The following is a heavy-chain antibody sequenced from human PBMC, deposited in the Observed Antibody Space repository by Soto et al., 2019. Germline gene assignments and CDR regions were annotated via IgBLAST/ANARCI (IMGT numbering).Heavy chain of an antibody. D-gene: IGHD3-22*01. CDR2: INPSGGST. J-gene: IGHJ4*02. CDR1: GYTFTSYY. CDR3: ARDLSITYYYDSSGIFDY. Sequence: ASVKVSCKASGYTFTSYYMHWVRQAPGQGLEWMGIINPSGGSTSYAQKFQGRVTMTRDTSTSTVYMELSSLRSEDTAVYYCARDLSITYYYDSSGIFDYWGQGTLVTVSS. V-gene: IGHV1-46*01.